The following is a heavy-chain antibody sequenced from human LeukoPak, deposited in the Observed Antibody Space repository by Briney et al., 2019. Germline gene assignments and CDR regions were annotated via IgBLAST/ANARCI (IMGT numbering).Heavy chain of an antibody. CDR1: GFTFTSYT. CDR2: ISDSGGST. CDR3: AKARGSLWFDY. V-gene: IGHV3-23*01. Sequence: GGSLRLSCAASGFTFTSYTMTWVRQAPGKGLEWVSGISDSGGSTHYADSVKGRFTISRDNSKNTLYLQMNSLRAEDTAVYYCAKARGSLWFDYWGQGTLVTVSS. J-gene: IGHJ4*02. D-gene: IGHD3-16*01.